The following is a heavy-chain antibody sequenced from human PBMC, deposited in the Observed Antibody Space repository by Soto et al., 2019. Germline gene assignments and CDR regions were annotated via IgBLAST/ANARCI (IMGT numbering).Heavy chain of an antibody. CDR3: ARHRDIVVVPAAMPGSNFDY. CDR2: IIPIFATA. Sequence: QVQLVQSGAEVKKPGSSVKVSCKASGGTFSSYAISWVRQAPGQGLEWMGGIIPIFATANYAQKFQGRVTITADESTSTAYMELSSLRSEDTAVYYCARHRDIVVVPAAMPGSNFDYWGQGTLVTVSS. D-gene: IGHD2-2*01. CDR1: GGTFSSYA. J-gene: IGHJ4*02. V-gene: IGHV1-69*01.